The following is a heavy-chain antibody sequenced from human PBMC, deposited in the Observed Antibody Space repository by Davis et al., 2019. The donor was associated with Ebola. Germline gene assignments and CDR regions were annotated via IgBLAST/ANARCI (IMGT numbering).Heavy chain of an antibody. CDR3: ARDREGEYYI. CDR2: ISGYNGNT. V-gene: IGHV1-18*01. J-gene: IGHJ3*02. D-gene: IGHD3-16*01. CDR1: GYTFSSSA. Sequence: ASVKVSCKASGYTFSSSAFSWVRQAPGQGLEWVGWISGYNGNTKYAQNYQGRVTMTTDTSTSTAYMELRNLRSDDAAVYYCARDREGEYYIWGQGTMVTVSS.